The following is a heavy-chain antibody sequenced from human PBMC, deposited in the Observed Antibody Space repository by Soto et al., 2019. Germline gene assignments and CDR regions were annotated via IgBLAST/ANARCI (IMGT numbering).Heavy chain of an antibody. CDR3: ARGTERVIHFGLDV. J-gene: IGHJ6*02. CDR2: ISTTGSHS. D-gene: IGHD3-16*02. CDR1: GFTFSDYF. V-gene: IGHV3-11*06. Sequence: QVQLVESGGGLVRPGGSLRLSCAASGFTFSDYFMSWIRQAPGKGLEWISYISTTGSHSNNADSVKGRFTISRDNAKNSLYLQMSSLRADDTAVYYCARGTERVIHFGLDVWGQGTTVTVSS.